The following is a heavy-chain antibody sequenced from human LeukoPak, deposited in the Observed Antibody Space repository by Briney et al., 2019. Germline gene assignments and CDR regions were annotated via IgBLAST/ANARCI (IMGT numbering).Heavy chain of an antibody. CDR3: ARVWPPIAAAGFHP. D-gene: IGHD6-13*01. CDR1: GYTFTTYG. CDR2: INAYNGNT. V-gene: IGHV1-18*01. J-gene: IGHJ5*02. Sequence: ASMKVSCKASGYTFTTYGINWVRQAPGQGLEWMGWINAYNGNTNYAQKLLGRVTITTDTSTSTAYMELRSLRSDDTAVYYCARVWPPIAAAGFHPGGQRPLVPVSS.